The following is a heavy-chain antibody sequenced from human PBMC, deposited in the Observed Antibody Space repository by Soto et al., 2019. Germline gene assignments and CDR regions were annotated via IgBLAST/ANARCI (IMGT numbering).Heavy chain of an antibody. Sequence: QLQLQESGPGLVKPSETLSLTCSVSGASISSSGHFWAWIRQPPGKGLEWLATIYYTGTTYYNPSLNSRLTISMDTSKKQFSLKLSSMTAADTAVYYCARRVFSGSGRDYFDNWGQGSLVTVSS. J-gene: IGHJ4*02. CDR2: IYYTGTT. D-gene: IGHD1-26*01. CDR1: GASISSSGHF. V-gene: IGHV4-39*01. CDR3: ARRVFSGSGRDYFDN.